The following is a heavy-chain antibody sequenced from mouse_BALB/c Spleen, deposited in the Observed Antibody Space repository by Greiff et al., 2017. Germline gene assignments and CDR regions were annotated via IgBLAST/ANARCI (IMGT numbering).Heavy chain of an antibody. D-gene: IGHD2-1*01. CDR3: TRSYYGNYRFAD. Sequence: VQLQQSGTVLARPGASVKMSCKASGYTFTSYWMHWVKQRPGQGLEWIGAIYPGNSDTSYNQKFKGKAKLTAVTSTSTAYMELSSLTNEDSAVYYCTRSYYGNYRFADWGQGTLVTVSA. J-gene: IGHJ3*01. V-gene: IGHV1-5*01. CDR1: GYTFTSYW. CDR2: IYPGNSDT.